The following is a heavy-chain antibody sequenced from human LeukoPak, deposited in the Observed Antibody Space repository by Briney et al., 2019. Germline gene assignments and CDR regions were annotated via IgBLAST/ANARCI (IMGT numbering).Heavy chain of an antibody. D-gene: IGHD6-19*01. J-gene: IGHJ4*02. CDR2: ISSSGGST. Sequence: GGSLRLSCAASGFTFNTYAMSWVRQAPGKGLEWVSTISSSGGSTYYADSVKGRFTISRDNSKNTLYLQMNSLRAEDTAVYYCAKYTAYSTGWPSYWGQGTLVTVS. CDR1: GFTFNTYA. V-gene: IGHV3-23*01. CDR3: AKYTAYSTGWPSY.